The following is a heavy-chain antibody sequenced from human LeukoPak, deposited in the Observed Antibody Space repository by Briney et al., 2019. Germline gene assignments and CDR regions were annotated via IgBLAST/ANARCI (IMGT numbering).Heavy chain of an antibody. CDR3: ASWVDRLGELSVRH. V-gene: IGHV4-31*11. Sequence: PSETLSLTCAVSGGSVNSDPYFWGWVRQPPGKGLEWIGCIYYSGSTYYNPSLKSRVTISVDTSKNQFSLKLSSVTAADTAVYYCASWVDRLGELSVRHWGQGTLVTVSS. CDR1: GGSVNSDPYF. CDR2: IYYSGST. J-gene: IGHJ4*02. D-gene: IGHD3-16*02.